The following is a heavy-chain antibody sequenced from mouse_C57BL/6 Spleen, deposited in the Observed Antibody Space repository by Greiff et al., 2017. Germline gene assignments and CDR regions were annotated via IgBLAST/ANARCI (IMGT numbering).Heavy chain of an antibody. D-gene: IGHD1-1*01. CDR3: AREGTTPFDY. CDR2: IYPGDGDT. V-gene: IGHV1-82*01. J-gene: IGHJ2*01. CDR1: GYAFSSSW. Sequence: VQLVESGPELVKPGASVKISCKASGYAFSSSWMNWVKQRPGKGLEWIGRIYPGDGDTNYNGKFKGKATLTADKSSSTAYMQLSSLTSEDSAVYFCAREGTTPFDYWGQGTTLTVSS.